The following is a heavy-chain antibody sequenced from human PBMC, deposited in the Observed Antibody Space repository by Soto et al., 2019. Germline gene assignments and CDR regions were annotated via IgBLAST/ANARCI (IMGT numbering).Heavy chain of an antibody. CDR1: GFTFSSYW. CDR3: ARVLTGSWNWFDP. V-gene: IGHV3-74*01. J-gene: IGHJ5*02. Sequence: EVQLVESGGGLVQPGESLRLSCAASGFTFSSYWMHWVRQATGKGLVWVSRINSDGSRTNYADSVKGRFTVSRDNAKNTQYLQMNSLRAEDTAVYYCARVLTGSWNWFDPWGQGTLVTVS. CDR2: INSDGSRT. D-gene: IGHD6-13*01.